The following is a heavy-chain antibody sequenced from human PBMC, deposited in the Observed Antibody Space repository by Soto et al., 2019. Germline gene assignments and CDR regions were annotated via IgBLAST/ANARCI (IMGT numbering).Heavy chain of an antibody. CDR2: IWYDGSNK. J-gene: IGHJ4*02. V-gene: IGHV3-33*01. CDR1: GFTFSSYG. D-gene: IGHD6-13*01. Sequence: GGSLRLSCAASGFTFSSYGMHWVRQAPGKGLEWVAVIWYDGSNKYYADSVKGRFTISRDNSKNTLYLQMNSLRAEDTAVYYCARGAIAAAGIFGYWGQGTLVTVSS. CDR3: ARGAIAAAGIFGY.